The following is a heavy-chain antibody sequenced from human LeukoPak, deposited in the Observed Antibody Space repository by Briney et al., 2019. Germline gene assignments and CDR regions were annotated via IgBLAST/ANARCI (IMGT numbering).Heavy chain of an antibody. CDR1: GFTFSSYA. CDR3: ARDTRGAGDNYFDS. J-gene: IGHJ4*02. D-gene: IGHD7-27*01. V-gene: IGHV3-30-3*01. CDR2: ISYDGSNK. Sequence: GGSLRLSCAASGFTFSSYAMHWVRQAPGKGLEWVAVISYDGSNKYYADSVKGRFTISRDNSKNTLYLQMNSLRAEDPAVYYCARDTRGAGDNYFDSWGQGTLVTVSS.